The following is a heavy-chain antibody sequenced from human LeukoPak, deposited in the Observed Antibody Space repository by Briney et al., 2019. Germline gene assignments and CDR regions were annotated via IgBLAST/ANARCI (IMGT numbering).Heavy chain of an antibody. J-gene: IGHJ4*02. D-gene: IGHD3-16*02. V-gene: IGHV3-74*01. CDR1: GFTFSNYW. Sequence: GGSLRLSCAASGFTFSNYWMHWVRQVPGKGLLWVSHISSDGSTTSYADSVKGRFTISRDNSKNTLYLQMNSLRAEDTAVYYCATPGGTYYDYVWGSYHQLDWGQGTLVTVSS. CDR2: ISSDGSTT. CDR3: ATPGGTYYDYVWGSYHQLD.